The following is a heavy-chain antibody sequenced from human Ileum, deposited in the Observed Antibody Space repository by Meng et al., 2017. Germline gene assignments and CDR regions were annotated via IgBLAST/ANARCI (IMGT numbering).Heavy chain of an antibody. CDR2: TYYRSKWYS. D-gene: IGHD3-3*01. CDR1: GGSVSSNIAA. CDR3: ASGSGSLDY. J-gene: IGHJ4*02. Sequence: QVQLQQSGPGLVKPSQTLSLTCAVSGGSVSSNIAAWNWNRQSPLRGLEWLGRTYYRSKWYSEYAVSVKSRISITPDTSKNQFSLQMNSVTPEDTAVYYCASGSGSLDYWGPGTLVTVSS. V-gene: IGHV6-1*01.